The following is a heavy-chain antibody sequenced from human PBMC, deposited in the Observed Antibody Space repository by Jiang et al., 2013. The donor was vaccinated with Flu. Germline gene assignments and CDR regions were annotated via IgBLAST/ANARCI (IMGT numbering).Heavy chain of an antibody. V-gene: IGHV5-10-1*01. J-gene: IGHJ4*02. CDR2: IDPTDSYT. Sequence: AEVKKPGESLRISCKGSGYSFTSKWITWVRRMPGKGLEWMGTIDPTDSYTNYSPSFQGHVTISADKSISTAYLQWNSLKASDTAVYYCGRGSTSPDYWGQGTLVTVSS. CDR1: GYSFTSKW. CDR3: GRGSTSPDY.